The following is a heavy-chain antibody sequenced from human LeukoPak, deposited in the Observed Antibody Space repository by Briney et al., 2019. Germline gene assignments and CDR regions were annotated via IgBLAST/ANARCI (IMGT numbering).Heavy chain of an antibody. V-gene: IGHV1-18*01. Sequence: ASVKVSCKASGYTFTSYGISWVRQAPGQGLEWMGWISAYNGNTNYAQKLQGRVTMTTDTSTSTAYMELRSLRSDDTAVYYCAFTSMVRGVIRPDYWGQGTLVTVSS. J-gene: IGHJ4*02. CDR2: ISAYNGNT. D-gene: IGHD3-10*01. CDR3: AFTSMVRGVIRPDY. CDR1: GYTFTSYG.